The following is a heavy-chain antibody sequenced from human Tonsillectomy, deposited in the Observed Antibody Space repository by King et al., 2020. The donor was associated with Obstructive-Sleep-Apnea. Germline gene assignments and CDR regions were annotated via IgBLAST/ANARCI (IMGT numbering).Heavy chain of an antibody. CDR3: SRGSGYSYGWANYYYYGMDV. J-gene: IGHJ6*02. V-gene: IGHV4-59*01. D-gene: IGHD5-18*01. Sequence: VQLQESGPGLVKPSETLSLTCTVSGGSISSYYWSWIRQPPGKGLEWIGYIYYSGSTNYNPSLKSRVTISVDTSKNQFSLKLVSVTAADTAVYYWSRGSGYSYGWANYYYYGMDVWGQGTTVTVSS. CDR2: IYYSGST. CDR1: GGSISSYY.